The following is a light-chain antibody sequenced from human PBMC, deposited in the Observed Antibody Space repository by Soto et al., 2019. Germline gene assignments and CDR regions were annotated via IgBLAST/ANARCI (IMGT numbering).Light chain of an antibody. CDR3: MQALQTFT. CDR2: LGS. V-gene: IGKV2-28*01. CDR1: QSLLHSNGYNY. J-gene: IGKJ3*01. Sequence: DIVMTHSPLALPVTPGEPASISCRSSQSLLHSNGYNYLDCYLQKPGQSPHLLIYLGSNRASGVPDRFIGSGSGTDSTLTISRVEGEHVGVYYCMQALQTFTFGPGTKVDIK.